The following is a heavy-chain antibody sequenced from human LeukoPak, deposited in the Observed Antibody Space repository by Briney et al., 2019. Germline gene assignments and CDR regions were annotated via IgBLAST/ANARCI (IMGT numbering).Heavy chain of an antibody. D-gene: IGHD3-22*01. J-gene: IGHJ4*02. CDR2: IYYSGST. CDR1: GGSISSYY. Sequence: PSETLTLTCTVSGGSISSYYWSWIRQPPGKGLEWIGYIYYSGSTNYNPSLKSRVTISVDTSKNQFSLKLSSVTAADTAVYYCARRLHYYDSSGYQRLYYFDYWGQGTLVTVSS. V-gene: IGHV4-59*01. CDR3: ARRLHYYDSSGYQRLYYFDY.